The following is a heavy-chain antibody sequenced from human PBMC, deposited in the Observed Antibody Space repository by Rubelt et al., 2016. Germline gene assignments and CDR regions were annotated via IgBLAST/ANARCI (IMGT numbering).Heavy chain of an antibody. J-gene: IGHJ4*02. V-gene: IGHV2-5*02. CDR2: IYWDDNK. D-gene: IGHD6-13*01. CDR1: GFSLSTSGVG. CDR3: AHSGSSSWCGTGTYDY. Sequence: QITLKEYGPTLVKPTQTVMLTCTFSGFSLSTSGVGVGWIRQPPGKALEWLALIYWDDNKVYSPFLKNRLTITKDTSNKQVVLLMTNVDALDTATYFCAHSGSSSWCGTGTYDYWGQGTLVTVSS.